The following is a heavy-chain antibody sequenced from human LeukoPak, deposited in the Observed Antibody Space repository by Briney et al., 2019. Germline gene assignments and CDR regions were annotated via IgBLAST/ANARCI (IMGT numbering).Heavy chain of an antibody. D-gene: IGHD4-23*01. CDR2: INHSGST. V-gene: IGHV4-34*01. J-gene: IGHJ4*02. CDR3: AREYGGNPFFDY. CDR1: GGSFSGYY. Sequence: PSETLSLTCAVYGGSFSGYYWSWIRQPPGKGLEWIGEINHSGSTNYNPSLKSRVTISVDTSKNQFSLKLSSVTAADTAVYYCAREYGGNPFFDYWGQGTLVTISS.